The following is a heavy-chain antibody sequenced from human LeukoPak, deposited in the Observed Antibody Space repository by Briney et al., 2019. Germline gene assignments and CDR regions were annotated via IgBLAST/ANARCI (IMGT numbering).Heavy chain of an antibody. CDR1: GYTFTGYY. V-gene: IGHV1-2*02. D-gene: IGHD6-13*01. Sequence: ASVKVSCKASGYTFTGYYMHWVRQAPGQGLEWMGWINPNSGGTNYAQKIQGRVTMTRDTSISTAYMELSRLRSDDTAVYYCARLKSLKQQLNDYYYGMDVWGQGTTVTVSS. CDR2: INPNSGGT. CDR3: ARLKSLKQQLNDYYYGMDV. J-gene: IGHJ6*02.